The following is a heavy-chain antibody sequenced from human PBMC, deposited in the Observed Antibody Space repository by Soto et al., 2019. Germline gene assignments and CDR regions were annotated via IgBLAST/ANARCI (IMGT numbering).Heavy chain of an antibody. CDR1: GYIFNDYY. Sequence: QVQLVQSGAEVKKPGASVKVSCKASGYIFNDYYMHWVRQDPGQGLEWMGWIKPNSGDTKYAQKFPDRLTMNRDTSISTAYMYLSRLRSYDTAVYYCRRWEDRGEHFYTWGQGTLVIVSS. J-gene: IGHJ4*02. CDR2: IKPNSGDT. V-gene: IGHV1-2*02. CDR3: RRWEDRGEHFYT. D-gene: IGHD1-26*01.